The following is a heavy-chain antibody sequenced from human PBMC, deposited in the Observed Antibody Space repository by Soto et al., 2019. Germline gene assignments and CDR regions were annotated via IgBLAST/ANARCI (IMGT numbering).Heavy chain of an antibody. CDR2: ISSSGSTI. CDR1: GFTFSSYE. CDR3: ASLNMGNYYGMDV. D-gene: IGHD3-10*01. Sequence: GGSLRLSCAASGFTFSSYEMNWVRQAPGKGLEWVSYISSSGSTIYYADSVKGRFTISRDNAKNSLYLQMNSLRAEDTAVYYCASLNMGNYYGMDVWGQGTTVTVSS. V-gene: IGHV3-48*03. J-gene: IGHJ6*02.